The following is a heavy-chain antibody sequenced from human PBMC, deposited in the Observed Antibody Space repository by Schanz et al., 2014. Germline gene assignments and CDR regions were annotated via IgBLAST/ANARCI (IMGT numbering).Heavy chain of an antibody. D-gene: IGHD3-9*01. J-gene: IGHJ4*02. CDR3: ARDAADFYDILTEEDY. CDR2: MNPKTGNT. V-gene: IGHV1-8*01. Sequence: QVQLVQSGAEVKKPGASVKVSCTASGFNFNNYDINWVRQATGQGLEWMGWMNPKTGNTDHAQKFQGRVSMTTDTSTSTAYRELRSLRSDDTAVYYGARDAADFYDILTEEDYWGQGTLVTVSS. CDR1: GFNFNNYD.